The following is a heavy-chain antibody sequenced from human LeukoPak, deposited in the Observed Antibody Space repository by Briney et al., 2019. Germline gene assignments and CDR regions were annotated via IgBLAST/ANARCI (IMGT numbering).Heavy chain of an antibody. D-gene: IGHD3-22*01. Sequence: PGGSLRLSCAASGFTFSSYAMSWVRQAPGKGLEWVSAISGSGGSTYYADSVKGRFTISRDNSKNTLYLQMNSLRAEDTAVYYCAKVNMIVVVTNYFDYWGQGTQVTVSS. CDR1: GFTFSSYA. CDR2: ISGSGGST. V-gene: IGHV3-23*01. CDR3: AKVNMIVVVTNYFDY. J-gene: IGHJ4*02.